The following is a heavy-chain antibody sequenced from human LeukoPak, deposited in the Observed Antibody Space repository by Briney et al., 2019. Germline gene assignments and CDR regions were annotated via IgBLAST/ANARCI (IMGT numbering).Heavy chain of an antibody. V-gene: IGHV3-7*03. D-gene: IGHD3-16*01. Sequence: PGGPLRLSWAASGFTFSSYWMNWARQAQGKGLEWVASINHNGNVNYYVDSVKGRFTISRDNAKNSLYLQMSTLRAEDTAVYFCARGGGLDVWGQGATVTVSS. CDR2: INHNGNVN. CDR1: GFTFSSYW. J-gene: IGHJ6*02. CDR3: ARGGGLDV.